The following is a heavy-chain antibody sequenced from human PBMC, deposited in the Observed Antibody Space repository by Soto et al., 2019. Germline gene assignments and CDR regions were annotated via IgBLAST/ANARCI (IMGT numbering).Heavy chain of an antibody. CDR3: ARPLRDRNYYYGMAV. J-gene: IGHJ6*02. Sequence: SVKVSCKASGGTSSKYAFSWVRQAPGQGLEWLGGTIPMFGTPNYAQKFQGRVAISADESTATVYMELSSLRSEDTAVYFCARPLRDRNYYYGMAVWGQGTTVTVSS. V-gene: IGHV1-69*13. CDR2: TIPMFGTP. D-gene: IGHD3-22*01. CDR1: GGTSSKYA.